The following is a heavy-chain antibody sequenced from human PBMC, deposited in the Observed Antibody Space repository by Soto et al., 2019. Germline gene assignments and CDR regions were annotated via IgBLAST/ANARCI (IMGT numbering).Heavy chain of an antibody. D-gene: IGHD2-21*02. V-gene: IGHV1-3*01. CDR2: INAGNGNT. J-gene: IGHJ4*02. Sequence: ASVKVSCKASGYTFTSYAMHWVRQAPGQRLEWMGWINAGNGNTKYSQKFQGRVTITRDTSASTAYMELSSLRSEDTAVYYCARSIVVVTALYYLGQGSLVTVS. CDR1: GYTFTSYA. CDR3: ARSIVVVTALYY.